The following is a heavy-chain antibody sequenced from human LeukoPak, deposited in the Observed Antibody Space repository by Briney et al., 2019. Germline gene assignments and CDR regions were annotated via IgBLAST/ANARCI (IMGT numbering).Heavy chain of an antibody. V-gene: IGHV1-2*02. J-gene: IGHJ6*02. Sequence: EASVKVSCKASGYTFTGYYMHWVRQAPGQGLEWMGWINPNSGGTNYAQKFQGRVTMTRDTSISTAYMELSRLRSDDTAVYYCARGEIAAAGTGSYYYGMDVRGQGTTVTVSS. CDR2: INPNSGGT. D-gene: IGHD6-13*01. CDR3: ARGEIAAAGTGSYYYGMDV. CDR1: GYTFTGYY.